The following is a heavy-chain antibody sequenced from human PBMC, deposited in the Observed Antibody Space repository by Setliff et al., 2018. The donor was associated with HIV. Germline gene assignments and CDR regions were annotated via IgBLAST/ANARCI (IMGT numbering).Heavy chain of an antibody. Sequence: SVKVSCKASGGTFNTFGMNWVRQAPGQGLAWMGGIIPIARIPNYAQKFQGRVTITADKSTSTAYMELSSLRSEDTAVYYCAREALHAGGWRGAFDIWGQGTMVTVSS. CDR3: AREALHAGGWRGAFDI. J-gene: IGHJ3*02. CDR1: GGTFNTFG. CDR2: IIPIARIP. V-gene: IGHV1-69*10. D-gene: IGHD6-19*01.